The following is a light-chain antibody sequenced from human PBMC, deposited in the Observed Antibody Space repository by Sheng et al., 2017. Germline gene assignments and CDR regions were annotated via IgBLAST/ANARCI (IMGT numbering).Light chain of an antibody. CDR1: QSVLYNSNNKNY. J-gene: IGKJ2*01. Sequence: DIVMTQSPDSLAVSLGERATINCKSSQSVLYNSNNKNYLAWYQQNQDSLLTYSFTGHLPGNPGSLTDSXAAGLGXISLSPISSLQAEDVAVYYCQQYYTTPRTFGQGTKLEIK. CDR2: GHL. V-gene: IGKV4-1*01. CDR3: QQYYTTPRT.